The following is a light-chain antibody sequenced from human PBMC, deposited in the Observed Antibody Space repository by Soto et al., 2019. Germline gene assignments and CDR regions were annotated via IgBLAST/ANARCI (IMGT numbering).Light chain of an antibody. CDR2: DVN. J-gene: IGLJ3*02. CDR3: CSYAGSDTGV. Sequence: QSALTQPRSVSGSPGQSVTISCTGTSSDVGGYENVSWYQQDHGKAPQLMISDVNKRPSGVPDRFSGSKSGNTASLTISGLQAEDETDYYCCSYAGSDTGVFGGGTQLTVL. V-gene: IGLV2-11*01. CDR1: SSDVGGYEN.